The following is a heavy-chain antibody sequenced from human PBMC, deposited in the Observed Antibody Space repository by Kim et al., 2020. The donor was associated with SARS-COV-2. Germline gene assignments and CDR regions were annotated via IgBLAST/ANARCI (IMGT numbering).Heavy chain of an antibody. V-gene: IGHV4-39*01. Sequence: SRVTISVDTSKNQFSLKLSSVTAADTAVYYCASLGGDDILTGYNYWYFDLWGRGTLVTVSS. J-gene: IGHJ2*01. CDR3: ASLGGDDILTGYNYWYFDL. D-gene: IGHD3-9*01.